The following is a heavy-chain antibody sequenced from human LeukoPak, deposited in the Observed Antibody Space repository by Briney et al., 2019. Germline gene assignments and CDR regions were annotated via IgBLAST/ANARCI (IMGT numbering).Heavy chain of an antibody. Sequence: PGGSLRLSCAASGFTFSTYAMSWVRQAPGKGLEWVSVISASGRATYYADSVKGRFTISRDNSKNTLHLQMNSLRAEDTAVYYCAKDLGELLSPGYWGQGTLVTVSS. CDR1: GFTFSTYA. CDR2: ISASGRAT. J-gene: IGHJ4*02. CDR3: AKDLGELLSPGY. V-gene: IGHV3-23*01. D-gene: IGHD1-26*01.